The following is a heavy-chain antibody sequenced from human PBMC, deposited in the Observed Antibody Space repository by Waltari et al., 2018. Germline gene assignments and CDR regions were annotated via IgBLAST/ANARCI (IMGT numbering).Heavy chain of an antibody. D-gene: IGHD3-10*01. CDR1: GGSFSAYS. V-gene: IGHV4-34*01. Sequence: QVQLLQWGTGLLKPSETLSLKCAINGGSFSAYSWTWIRQPPGKGLEWIGEIDYSGKTNYNPSLESRVTISVDTSNNHVLLKVTSLTAADTAIYFCAREAPRGFGIPHYYMDVWASGTTVFVSS. CDR3: AREAPRGFGIPHYYMDV. J-gene: IGHJ6*03. CDR2: IDYSGKT.